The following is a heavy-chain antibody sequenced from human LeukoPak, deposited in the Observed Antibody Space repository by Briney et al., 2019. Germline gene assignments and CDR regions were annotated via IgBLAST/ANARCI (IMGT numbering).Heavy chain of an antibody. D-gene: IGHD3-10*01. J-gene: IGHJ4*02. CDR3: ARPGRYYYGSGSYYID. Sequence: SETLSLTCTVSGGSIGSSAYSWGWIRQPPGKGLEWIGSISYTGTTYYNPSLKSRVTISLDTSKNQFSLKLISVTAADTAVYYCARPGRYYYGSGSYYIDWGQGTLVTVSS. CDR2: ISYTGTT. V-gene: IGHV4-39*01. CDR1: GGSIGSSAYS.